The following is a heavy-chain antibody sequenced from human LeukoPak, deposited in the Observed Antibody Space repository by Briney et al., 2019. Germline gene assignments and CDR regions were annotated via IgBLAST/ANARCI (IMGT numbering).Heavy chain of an antibody. CDR1: GGSISSYY. CDR3: ASVGATRTLDY. D-gene: IGHD1-26*01. Sequence: PSETLSLTCTVSGGSISSYYWSWIRQLPGKGLEWIGYIYYSGSTNYNPSLKSRVTISVDTSKNQFSLKLSSVTAADTAVYYCASVGATRTLDYWGQGTLVTVSS. CDR2: IYYSGST. V-gene: IGHV4-59*08. J-gene: IGHJ4*02.